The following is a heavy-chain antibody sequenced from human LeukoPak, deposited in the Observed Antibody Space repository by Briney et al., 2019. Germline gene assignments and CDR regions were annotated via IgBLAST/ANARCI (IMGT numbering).Heavy chain of an antibody. CDR1: GGTFSSYA. Sequence: SVKVSCKASGGTFSSYAISWVRQAPGQRLEWMGGIIPIFGTANYAQKFQGRVTITTDESTSTAYMELSSLRSEDTAVYYCARYYGSGNSWFDPWGQGTLVTVSS. J-gene: IGHJ5*02. CDR3: ARYYGSGNSWFDP. V-gene: IGHV1-69*05. CDR2: IIPIFGTA. D-gene: IGHD3-10*01.